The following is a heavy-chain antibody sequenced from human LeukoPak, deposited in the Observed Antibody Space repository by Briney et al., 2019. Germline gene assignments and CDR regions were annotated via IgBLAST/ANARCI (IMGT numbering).Heavy chain of an antibody. D-gene: IGHD2-15*01. Sequence: GGSLRLSCAASGFTFSSYGMHWVRQAPGKGLEWVPYISSSGSTIYYADSVKGRFTISRDNAKKSLYLQMNSLRAEDTAMYYCARDHELYCSGGSCSRMDVWGKGTTVTISS. CDR2: ISSSGSTI. V-gene: IGHV3-48*04. CDR3: ARDHELYCSGGSCSRMDV. J-gene: IGHJ6*03. CDR1: GFTFSSYG.